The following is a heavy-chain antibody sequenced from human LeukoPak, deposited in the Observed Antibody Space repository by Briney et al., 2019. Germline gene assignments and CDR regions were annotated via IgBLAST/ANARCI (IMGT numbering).Heavy chain of an antibody. CDR2: FDPEDGET. Sequence: GASVKVSCKVSGYTLTELSMHWVRQAPGKGLEWMGGFDPEDGETIYAQKFQGRVTMTEDTSTDTAYMELSSLRSEDTAVYYCATSNGYSYGTSNWGQGTLVTVSS. CDR3: ATSNGYSYGTSN. V-gene: IGHV1-24*01. CDR1: GYTLTELS. D-gene: IGHD5-18*01. J-gene: IGHJ4*02.